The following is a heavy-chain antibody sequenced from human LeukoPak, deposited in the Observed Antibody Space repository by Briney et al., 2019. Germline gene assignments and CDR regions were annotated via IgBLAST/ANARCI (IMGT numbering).Heavy chain of an antibody. D-gene: IGHD3-9*01. Sequence: GGSLRLSCAASGFTFSSSWMTWVRQAPGKGLEWVAVISYDGSNKYYADSVKGRFTISRDNSKNTLYLQMNSLRAEDTAVYYCAKAYYDILTGYYRDYWGQGTLVTVSS. CDR2: ISYDGSNK. CDR3: AKAYYDILTGYYRDY. V-gene: IGHV3-30*18. CDR1: GFTFSSSW. J-gene: IGHJ4*02.